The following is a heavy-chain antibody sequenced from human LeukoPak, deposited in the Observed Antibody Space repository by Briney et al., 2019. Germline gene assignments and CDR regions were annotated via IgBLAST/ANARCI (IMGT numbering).Heavy chain of an antibody. CDR3: ARLLGRAGAFDI. J-gene: IGHJ3*02. D-gene: IGHD2-21*01. Sequence: GASVKVSCKASGYTFTSYAMHWVRQAPGQRLEWMGWINAGNGNTKYSQKFQGRVTITRDTSASTAYMELSSLRSEDTAVYYCARLLGRAGAFDIRGQGTMVTVSS. CDR2: INAGNGNT. CDR1: GYTFTSYA. V-gene: IGHV1-3*01.